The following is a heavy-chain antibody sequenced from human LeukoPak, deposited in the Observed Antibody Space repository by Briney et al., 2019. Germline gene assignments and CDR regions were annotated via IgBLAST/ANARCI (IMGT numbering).Heavy chain of an antibody. Sequence: ASVKVSCKASGYTFTSYGISWVRQAPGQGLEWMGGIIPIFGTANYAQKFQGRVTITADESTSTAYMELSSLRSEDTAVYYCARGQSTEYYYDSSGYLRSYYYGMDVWGQGTTVTVSS. D-gene: IGHD3-22*01. CDR2: IIPIFGTA. V-gene: IGHV1-69*13. CDR3: ARGQSTEYYYDSSGYLRSYYYGMDV. J-gene: IGHJ6*02. CDR1: GYTFTSYG.